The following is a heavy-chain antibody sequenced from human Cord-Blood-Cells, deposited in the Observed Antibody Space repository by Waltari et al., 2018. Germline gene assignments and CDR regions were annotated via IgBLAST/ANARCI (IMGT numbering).Heavy chain of an antibody. J-gene: IGHJ4*02. CDR2: IIPSLGIA. Sequence: QVQLVQSGAEVKKPGSSVKVSCKASGGPFSSYAISWVRQAPGQGLEWMGRIIPSLGIANYAQKCQGRVTITADKSTSTAYMELSSLRSEDTAVYYCARDDAMAAGYWGQGTLVTVSS. CDR1: GGPFSSYA. V-gene: IGHV1-69*09. CDR3: ARDDAMAAGY. D-gene: IGHD6-19*01.